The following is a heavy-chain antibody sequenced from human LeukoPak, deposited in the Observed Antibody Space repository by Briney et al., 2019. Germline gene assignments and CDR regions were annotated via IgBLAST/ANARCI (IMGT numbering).Heavy chain of an antibody. J-gene: IGHJ4*02. Sequence: GGSLRLSCAASGVTFSSHYMDWDRQAPEGGREWDSYISSSGSTMYYADSVKGRFTISRDNAKNSLYLQMNSLRAEDTAVYYCAKFALMEDYWGQGTLVTVSS. CDR3: AKFALMEDY. D-gene: IGHD1-1*01. V-gene: IGHV3-48*04. CDR2: ISSSGSTM. CDR1: GVTFSSHY.